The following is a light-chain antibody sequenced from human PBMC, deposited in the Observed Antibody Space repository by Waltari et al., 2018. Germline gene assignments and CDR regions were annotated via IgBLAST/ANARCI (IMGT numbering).Light chain of an antibody. CDR2: DAS. V-gene: IGKV3-20*01. CDR1: QRVSRS. CDR3: QKYVSLPAT. J-gene: IGKJ1*01. Sequence: EIVLTQSTGTLSLSPGDRATLSCRASQRVSRSLAWYQQKPGQAPRLLIYDASSRATGIPDRFSGGGSGTDFSLTISRLEPEDFAVYYCQKYVSLPATFGQGTKVEIK.